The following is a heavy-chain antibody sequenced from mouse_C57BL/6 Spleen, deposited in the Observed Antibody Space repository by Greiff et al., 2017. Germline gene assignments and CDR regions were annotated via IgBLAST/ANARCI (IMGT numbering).Heavy chain of an antibody. CDR3: ARGRWLLRYWYFDV. Sequence: QVQLKESGAELVKPGASVKMSCKASGYTFTTYPIEWMKQNHGKSLEWIGNFHPYNDDTKYNEKFKGKATLTVEKSSSTVYLELSRLTSDDSAVYYCARGRWLLRYWYFDVWGTGTTVTVSS. D-gene: IGHD2-3*01. CDR2: FHPYNDDT. CDR1: GYTFTTYP. J-gene: IGHJ1*03. V-gene: IGHV1-47*01.